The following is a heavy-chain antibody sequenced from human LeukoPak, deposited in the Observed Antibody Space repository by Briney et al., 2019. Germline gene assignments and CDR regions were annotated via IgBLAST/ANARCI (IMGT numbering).Heavy chain of an antibody. V-gene: IGHV1-18*01. Sequence: ASVKVSCKASGYTFTSYGISWVRRAPGEGLEWMGWISAYNGNTNYAQKFQGRVTMTTDTSTSIAYMELRSLRYDDSAVYYCVRPTTSWIQNPLGYWGQGTLVTVSS. J-gene: IGHJ4*02. CDR2: ISAYNGNT. D-gene: IGHD5-18*01. CDR3: VRPTTSWIQNPLGY. CDR1: GYTFTSYG.